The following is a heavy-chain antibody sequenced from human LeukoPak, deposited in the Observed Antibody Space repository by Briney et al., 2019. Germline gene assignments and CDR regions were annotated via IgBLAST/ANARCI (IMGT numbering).Heavy chain of an antibody. J-gene: IGHJ3*02. Sequence: QPGGSLRLSCAASGFTFSTYVMNWFRQAPGKGLEWVSTISVGAEYIFYADSVKGRFTISRDNSKNTLYLQMNSPRSEDTAVYYCTRTDAFDIWGQGTMVTVSS. V-gene: IGHV3-23*01. CDR3: TRTDAFDI. CDR2: ISVGAEYI. CDR1: GFTFSTYV.